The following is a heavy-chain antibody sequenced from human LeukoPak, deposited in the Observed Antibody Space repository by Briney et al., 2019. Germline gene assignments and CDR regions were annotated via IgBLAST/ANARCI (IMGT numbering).Heavy chain of an antibody. D-gene: IGHD2-21*01. J-gene: IGHJ4*02. V-gene: IGHV3-30-3*01. CDR3: ARDDCY. CDR2: ISYDGSNK. CDR1: GFTFSSYA. Sequence: GGSLRLSCAASGFTFSSYAMHWVRQAPGKGLEWVAVISYDGSNKYYADSVKGRFTISRDNSKNTLYLQMNSLRAEDTAVYYCARDDCYWGQGILVTVSS.